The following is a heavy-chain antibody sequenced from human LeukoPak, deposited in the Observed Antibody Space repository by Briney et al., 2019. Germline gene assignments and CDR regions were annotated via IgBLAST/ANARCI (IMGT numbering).Heavy chain of an antibody. CDR2: FDPEDGET. J-gene: IGHJ3*02. D-gene: IGHD3-22*01. CDR3: ARGLYYYDSRAFDI. Sequence: ASVKVSCKVSGYTLTELSMHWVRQAPGKGLEWMGGFDPEDGETIYAQKFQGRVTMTEDTSTDTAYMELSSLRSEDTAVYYCARGLYYYDSRAFDIWGQGTMVTVSS. CDR1: GYTLTELS. V-gene: IGHV1-24*01.